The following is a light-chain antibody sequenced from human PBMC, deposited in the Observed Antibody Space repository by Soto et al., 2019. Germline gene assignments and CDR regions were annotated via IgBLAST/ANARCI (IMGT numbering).Light chain of an antibody. J-gene: IGKJ3*01. CDR1: QSVRSN. V-gene: IGKV3-15*01. Sequence: EIVMTQSPATLSVSPGERATLSCRASQSVRSNLAWYQQKPGQAPRLLISGASTRATGIPARFSGSGSGTEFTLTISSLQSEDFAVYYCQQYNEWPPVFGPGTKVGIK. CDR3: QQYNEWPPV. CDR2: GAS.